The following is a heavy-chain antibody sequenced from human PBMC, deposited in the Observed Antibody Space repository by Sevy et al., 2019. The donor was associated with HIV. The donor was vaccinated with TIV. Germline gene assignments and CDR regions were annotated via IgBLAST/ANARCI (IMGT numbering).Heavy chain of an antibody. CDR1: GGSISSYY. D-gene: IGHD2-15*01. V-gene: IGHV4-4*07. CDR3: ARFSKLGYCSGGSCRPYYYGMDV. J-gene: IGHJ6*02. Sequence: SETLSLTCTVSGGSISSYYWSWIRQPAGKGLEWIGRIYTSGSTNYNPSLKSRVTMSVDTSKNQFSLKLSSVTAADTAVYYCARFSKLGYCSGGSCRPYYYGMDVWGQGTTVTVSS. CDR2: IYTSGST.